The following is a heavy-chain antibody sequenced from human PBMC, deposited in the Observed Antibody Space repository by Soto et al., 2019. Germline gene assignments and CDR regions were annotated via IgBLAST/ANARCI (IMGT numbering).Heavy chain of an antibody. Sequence: GGSLRLSCATSGFTFSSYAIHWVRQAPGKGLEYVSAISSNGGSTYYANSVKGRFTISRDNSKNTLYLQMGSLRAEDMAVYYCAREGCSSTSCYAFDIWGQGTMVTVPS. D-gene: IGHD2-2*01. CDR2: ISSNGGST. CDR1: GFTFSSYA. V-gene: IGHV3-64*01. J-gene: IGHJ3*02. CDR3: AREGCSSTSCYAFDI.